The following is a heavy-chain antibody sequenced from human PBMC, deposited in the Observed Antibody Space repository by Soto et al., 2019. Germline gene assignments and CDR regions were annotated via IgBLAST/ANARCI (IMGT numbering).Heavy chain of an antibody. J-gene: IGHJ4*02. Sequence: PGGSLRLSCAASGFSFSSYGMHWVRQAPGKGLEWVGRIRNRGQSHIADYAASVKGRFTMSRDDSENSLHLQMNSLKTEDTAVYYCTRDTYTALDYWGQGTLVTVSS. V-gene: IGHV3-72*01. CDR1: GFSFSSYG. CDR3: TRDTYTALDY. CDR2: IRNRGQSHIA. D-gene: IGHD2-2*02.